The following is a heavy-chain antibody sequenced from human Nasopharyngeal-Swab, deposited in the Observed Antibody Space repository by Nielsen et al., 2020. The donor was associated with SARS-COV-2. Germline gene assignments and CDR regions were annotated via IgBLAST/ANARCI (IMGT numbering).Heavy chain of an antibody. CDR2: IYYSGST. J-gene: IGHJ5*02. D-gene: IGHD6-13*01. CDR3: AGVARSSWYVLDNWFDP. V-gene: IGHV4-39*01. Sequence: WTRQPPGKGLEWIGSIYYSGSTYYNPSLKSRVTISVDTSKNQFSLKVTSVAAADTAVYYCAGVARSSWYVLDNWFDPWGHGTLVTVSS.